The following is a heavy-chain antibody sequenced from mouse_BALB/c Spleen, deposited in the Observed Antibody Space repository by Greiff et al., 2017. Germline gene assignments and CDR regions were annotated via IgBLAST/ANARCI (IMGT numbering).Heavy chain of an antibody. D-gene: IGHD1-1*01. J-gene: IGHJ3*01. Sequence: EVKLMESGPSLVKPSQTLSLTCSVTGDSITSGYWNWIRKFPGNKLEYMGYISYSGSTYYNPSLKSRISITRDTSKNQYYLQLNSVTTEDTATYYCARSYYYGSPAWFAYWGQGTLVTVSA. CDR3: ARSYYYGSPAWFAY. CDR1: GDSITSGY. V-gene: IGHV3-8*02. CDR2: ISYSGST.